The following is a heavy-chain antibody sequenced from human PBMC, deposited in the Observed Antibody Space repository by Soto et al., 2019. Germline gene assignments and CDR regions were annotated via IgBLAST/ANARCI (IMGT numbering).Heavy chain of an antibody. CDR2: ISYDGSKK. V-gene: IGHV3-30*18. D-gene: IGHD6-19*01. Sequence: QVQLVESGGGVVQPGRSMRLSCAASGFTFSSYGMHWVRQAPGKGLELVADISYDGSKKYYADSVKGLFTISRDNSKNTLYLQMNSMRAEDTAVYYCAKGLEIAVAGNFDYWGQGTLVTVSS. CDR1: GFTFSSYG. CDR3: AKGLEIAVAGNFDY. J-gene: IGHJ4*02.